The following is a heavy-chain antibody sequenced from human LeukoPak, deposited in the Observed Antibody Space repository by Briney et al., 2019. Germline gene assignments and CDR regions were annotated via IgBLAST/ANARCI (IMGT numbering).Heavy chain of an antibody. CDR2: IKADGSEK. D-gene: IGHD1-26*01. Sequence: PGGSLRLSCAASGFSFSGHWMNWVRQPPGKGLEWVANIKADGSEKDYVDSVKGRFTISRDNAKRTVDLQMHNLRAEDTAIYYCAYRNNFEYWGQGALVTVSS. J-gene: IGHJ4*02. CDR3: AYRNNFEY. CDR1: GFSFSGHW. V-gene: IGHV3-7*05.